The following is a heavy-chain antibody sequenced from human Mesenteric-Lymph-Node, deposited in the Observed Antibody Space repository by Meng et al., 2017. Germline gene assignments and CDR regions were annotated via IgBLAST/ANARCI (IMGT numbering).Heavy chain of an antibody. CDR1: GGSISSYY. D-gene: IGHD3-10*01. CDR3: ARQSGYFDY. V-gene: IGHV4-59*08. J-gene: IGHJ4*02. CDR2: IYYSGST. Sequence: QVQLRESGPGLVKPSETLSLTCTVSGGSISSYYWSWIRQPPGKGLEWIGHIYYSGSTNYNPSLKSRVTISVDTSKNQFSLKLSSVTATDTAVYYCARQSGYFDYWGQGTLVTVSS.